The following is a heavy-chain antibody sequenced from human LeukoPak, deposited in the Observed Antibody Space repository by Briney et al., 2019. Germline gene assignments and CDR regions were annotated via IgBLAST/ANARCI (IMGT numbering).Heavy chain of an antibody. J-gene: IGHJ4*02. CDR2: IIPIFGTA. D-gene: IGHD6-19*01. CDR1: GGTFSSYA. CDR3: ARDQVYNSAQGVVDY. Sequence: SVKVSCKASGGTFSSYAISWVRQAPGQGLEWMGGIIPIFGTANYAQKFQGRVTITTDESTSTAYMELSRLRSDDTAVYYCARDQVYNSAQGVVDYWGQGTLVTVSS. V-gene: IGHV1-69*05.